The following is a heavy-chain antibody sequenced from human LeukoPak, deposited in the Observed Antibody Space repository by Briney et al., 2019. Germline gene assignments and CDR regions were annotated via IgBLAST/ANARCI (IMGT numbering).Heavy chain of an antibody. CDR1: GGSISSGSYY. J-gene: IGHJ5*02. CDR3: ARGLYSSSWYRGSYLCWFDP. D-gene: IGHD6-13*01. V-gene: IGHV4-61*02. Sequence: SETLSLTCTVSGGSISSGSYYWSWIRQPAGKGLEWIGRIYTSGSTNYNPSLKSRVTISVDTSKNQFSLKLSSVTAADTAVYYCARGLYSSSWYRGSYLCWFDPWGQGTLVTVSS. CDR2: IYTSGST.